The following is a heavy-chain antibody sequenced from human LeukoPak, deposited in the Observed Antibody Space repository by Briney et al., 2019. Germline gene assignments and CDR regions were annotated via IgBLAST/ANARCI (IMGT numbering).Heavy chain of an antibody. CDR3: ARDGYSYGINWFDP. CDR1: GFTFSDYY. D-gene: IGHD5-18*01. Sequence: GGSLRLSCAASGFTFSDYYMSWLRQAPGKGLEWVSYISSSGSTIYYADSVKGRFTISRDSAKNSLYLQMNSLRAEDTAVYYCARDGYSYGINWFDPWGQGTLVTVSS. J-gene: IGHJ5*02. CDR2: ISSSGSTI. V-gene: IGHV3-11*04.